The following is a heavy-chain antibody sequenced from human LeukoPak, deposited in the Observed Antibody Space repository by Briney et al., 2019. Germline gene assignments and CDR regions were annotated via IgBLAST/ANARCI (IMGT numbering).Heavy chain of an antibody. J-gene: IGHJ4*02. CDR3: AREGNCSGVSCYSFEY. CDR1: GYSFTGHY. V-gene: IGHV1-2*02. Sequence: ASVKVSCKASGYSFTGHYMHWVRQAPGQGLEWMGWINPKSGGTNYAQKFQGRVTMTRDTSISTAYMDMSSLRSDDTAVYFCAREGNCSGVSCYSFEYWGQGSLVTVSS. D-gene: IGHD2-15*01. CDR2: INPKSGGT.